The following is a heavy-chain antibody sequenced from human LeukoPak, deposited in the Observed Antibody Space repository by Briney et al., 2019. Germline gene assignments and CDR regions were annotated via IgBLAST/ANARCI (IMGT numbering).Heavy chain of an antibody. CDR1: GFTFSSYA. CDR3: ARDLVDTAMPRGAFDI. D-gene: IGHD5-18*01. Sequence: PGGSLRLSCAASGFTFSSYAMHWVRQAPGKGLEWVAVISYDGSNKYYADSVKGRFTISRDNSKNTLYLQMNSLRAEDTAVYYCARDLVDTAMPRGAFDIWGQGTMVTVSS. V-gene: IGHV3-30-3*01. CDR2: ISYDGSNK. J-gene: IGHJ3*02.